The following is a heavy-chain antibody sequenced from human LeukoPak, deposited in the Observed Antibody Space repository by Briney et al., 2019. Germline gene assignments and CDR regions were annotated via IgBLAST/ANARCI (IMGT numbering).Heavy chain of an antibody. CDR3: ARASEDYYDSSGYFDY. CDR1: GGSISSSSYY. D-gene: IGHD3-22*01. Sequence: PSETLSPTCTVSGGSISSSSYYWGWIRQPPGKGLEWIGSIYYSGSTYYNPSLKSRVTISVDTSKNQFSLKLSSVTAADTAVYYCARASEDYYDSSGYFDYWGQGTLVTVSS. CDR2: IYYSGST. V-gene: IGHV4-39*07. J-gene: IGHJ4*02.